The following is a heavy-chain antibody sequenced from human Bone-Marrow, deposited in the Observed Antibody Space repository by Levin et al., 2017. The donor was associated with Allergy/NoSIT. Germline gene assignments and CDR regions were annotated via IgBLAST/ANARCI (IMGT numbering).Heavy chain of an antibody. CDR2: IIAYNGNT. Sequence: ASVKVSCKASGYTFTSYDISWVRQAPGQGLEWMGWIIAYNGNTNYAQKLQGRVSLTTDTSTSTAYMDLRSLRSDDTAVYYCARGGAAAGCDYWGQGTLVTVSS. D-gene: IGHD6-13*01. CDR1: GYTFTSYD. CDR3: ARGGAAAGCDY. J-gene: IGHJ4*02. V-gene: IGHV1-18*01.